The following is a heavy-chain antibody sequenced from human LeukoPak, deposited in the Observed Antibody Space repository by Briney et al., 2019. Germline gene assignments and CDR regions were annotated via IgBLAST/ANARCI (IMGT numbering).Heavy chain of an antibody. CDR1: EFTFSDYY. CDR2: ISGSSSTM. J-gene: IGHJ4*02. CDR3: AREGGNWGEGYFDY. V-gene: IGHV3-11*01. D-gene: IGHD7-27*01. Sequence: GGSLRLSCAASEFTFSDYYMSWIRQVPGKGLEWASYISGSSSTMYYANSVKGRFTISRDNAKNLLYLQMNSLRAEDTAVYYCAREGGNWGEGYFDYWGQGTLVTVSS.